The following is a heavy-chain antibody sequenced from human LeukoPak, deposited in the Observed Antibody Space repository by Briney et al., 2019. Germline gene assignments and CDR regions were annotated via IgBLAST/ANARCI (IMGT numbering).Heavy chain of an antibody. Sequence: ASVKVSCKASGGTFISYAISWVRQAPAQGLEWMGRINPNSGGTNYEQKFQGRVTMTRDPSISTAYMELGRVRADDSAVYYCARSDFSGSEDYWGQGTLVTVSS. J-gene: IGHJ4*02. V-gene: IGHV1-2*06. CDR3: ARSDFSGSEDY. CDR2: INPNSGGT. CDR1: GGTFISYA. D-gene: IGHD3-10*01.